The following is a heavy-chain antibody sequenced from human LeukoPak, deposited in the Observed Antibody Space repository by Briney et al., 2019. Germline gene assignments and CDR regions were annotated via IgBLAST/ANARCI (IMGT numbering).Heavy chain of an antibody. CDR3: ARDFLYYGMDV. CDR2: ISGSGGST. V-gene: IGHV3-23*01. J-gene: IGHJ6*02. D-gene: IGHD2/OR15-2a*01. CDR1: GFTFSSYA. Sequence: GGSLRLSCAASGFTFSSYAMSWVRQAPGKGLEWVSAISGSGGSTYYADSVKGRFTISRENAKNSLYLQMNSLRAGDTAVYYCARDFLYYGMDVWGQGTTVTVSS.